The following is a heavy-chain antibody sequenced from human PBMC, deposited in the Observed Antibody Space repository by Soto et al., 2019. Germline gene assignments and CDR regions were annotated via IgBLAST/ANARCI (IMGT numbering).Heavy chain of an antibody. V-gene: IGHV1-69*13. CDR2: IIPIFGTA. Sequence: GASVKVSCKASGGTFSSYAISWVRQAPGQGLEWMGGIIPIFGTANYAQKFQGRVTITADESTSTAYMELSSLRSEDTAAYYCARDRFSVDTAMVTGFSWFDPWGQGTLVTVSS. CDR1: GGTFSSYA. CDR3: ARDRFSVDTAMVTGFSWFDP. D-gene: IGHD5-18*01. J-gene: IGHJ5*02.